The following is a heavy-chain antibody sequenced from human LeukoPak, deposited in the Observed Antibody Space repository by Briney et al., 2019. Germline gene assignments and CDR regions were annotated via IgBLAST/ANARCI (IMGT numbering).Heavy chain of an antibody. CDR3: ARAMVRGVINDAFDI. CDR1: GYTFTGYY. Sequence: ASVKVSCKASGYTFTGYYMHWVRQAPGQGLEWMGWINPNSGGTNYAQKFQGRVTMTRDTSISTAYMELSRLRSDDTAVYYCARAMVRGVINDAFDIWGQGTMVTVSS. V-gene: IGHV1-2*02. D-gene: IGHD3-10*01. J-gene: IGHJ3*02. CDR2: INPNSGGT.